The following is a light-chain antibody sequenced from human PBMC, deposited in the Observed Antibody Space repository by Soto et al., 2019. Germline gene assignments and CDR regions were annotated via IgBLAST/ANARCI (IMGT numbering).Light chain of an antibody. CDR1: QTIGNNY. V-gene: IGKV3-20*01. Sequence: EIVLTQSPDTLSLSPGERATISCRASQTIGNNYLAWYQQKPGQAPRLLIYDASRRATGIPDRFTGSGSGADFDLTISRLEPEDFAVYYCQQCAYSPRTFGQGTKVEVK. CDR3: QQCAYSPRT. CDR2: DAS. J-gene: IGKJ1*01.